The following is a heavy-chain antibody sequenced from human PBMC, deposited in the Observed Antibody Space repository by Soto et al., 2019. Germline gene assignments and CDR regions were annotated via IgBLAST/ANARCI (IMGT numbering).Heavy chain of an antibody. J-gene: IGHJ5*02. D-gene: IGHD2-2*01. Sequence: ASVKVSCKASGFTFITYDFSWVRQAAGQGLEWMGWMNPNNGNAGFAQKFRGRINMTRNTSISTAYLELSSLRSDDTAVYYCARGEWNCSSTSCYLQFDPWGQGTLVTVSS. V-gene: IGHV1-8*01. CDR3: ARGEWNCSSTSCYLQFDP. CDR2: MNPNNGNA. CDR1: GFTFITYD.